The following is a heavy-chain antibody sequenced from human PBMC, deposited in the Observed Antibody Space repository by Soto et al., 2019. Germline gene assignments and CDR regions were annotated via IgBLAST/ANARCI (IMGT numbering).Heavy chain of an antibody. CDR2: INPNSGGT. V-gene: IGHV1-2*04. J-gene: IGHJ6*02. CDR1: GYTFTGYY. Sequence: ASVKVSCKASGYTFTGYYMHWVRQAPGQGLEWMGWINPNSGGTNYAQKFQGWVTMTRDTSISTAYMELSRLRSDDPAVYYCGRVGPYYYYGMAVGGQGTPVPVS. CDR3: GRVGPYYYYGMAV.